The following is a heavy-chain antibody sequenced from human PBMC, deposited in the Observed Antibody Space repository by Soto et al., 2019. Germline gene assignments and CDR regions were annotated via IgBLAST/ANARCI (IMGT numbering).Heavy chain of an antibody. J-gene: IGHJ4*02. CDR3: AKSDRSGSYHIQFDY. CDR1: GFTFSSYA. V-gene: IGHV3-23*01. CDR2: ISGSGGST. D-gene: IGHD1-26*01. Sequence: PGGSLRLSCAASGFTFSSYAMSWVRQAPGKGLEWVSAISGSGGSTYYAGSVKGRFTISRDNSKNTLYLQMNSLRAEDTAVYYCAKSDRSGSYHIQFDYWGQGTLVTVSS.